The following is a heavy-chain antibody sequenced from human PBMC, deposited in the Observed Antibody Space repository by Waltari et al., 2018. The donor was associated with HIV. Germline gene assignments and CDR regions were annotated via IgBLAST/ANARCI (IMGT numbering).Heavy chain of an antibody. CDR3: ARGPGTMVRGVIINPNWFDP. D-gene: IGHD3-10*01. J-gene: IGHJ5*02. Sequence: QLQLQESGPGLVKPSETLSLTCTVSGGSISSSSYYWGWIRQPPGKGLEWIGSIYYSGSTYYNPTLKSRVTISVDTSKNQFSLKLSSVTAADTAVYYCARGPGTMVRGVIINPNWFDPWGQGTLVTVSS. CDR1: GGSISSSSYY. CDR2: IYYSGST. V-gene: IGHV4-39*01.